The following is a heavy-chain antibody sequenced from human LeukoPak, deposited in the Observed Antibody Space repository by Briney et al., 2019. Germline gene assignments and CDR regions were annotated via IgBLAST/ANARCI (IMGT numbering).Heavy chain of an antibody. CDR1: GGSISSFY. Sequence: SETLSLTCGVSGGSISSFYWTWIRQSAGKGLEWLGRVYASGSTDYNPSLKSRLTLSLDTSENQFSLRLNSVTAADTAVYYCARSARFYHFYMDVWGKGTAVTVSS. D-gene: IGHD2-15*01. J-gene: IGHJ6*03. V-gene: IGHV4-4*07. CDR3: ARSARFYHFYMDV. CDR2: VYASGST.